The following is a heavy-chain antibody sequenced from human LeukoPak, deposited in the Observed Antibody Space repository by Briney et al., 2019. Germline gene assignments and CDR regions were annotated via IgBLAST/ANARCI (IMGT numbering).Heavy chain of an antibody. CDR1: GGSISSGDYY. CDR2: IYYSGST. V-gene: IGHV4-30-4*08. D-gene: IGHD3-22*01. J-gene: IGHJ1*01. Sequence: SQTLSLTCNVSGGSISSGDYYWSWIRRPPGKGLEWIGNIYYSGSTYYNPSLKSRVTISVDTSKNQFSLKLSSVTAADTAVYYCARRDYYDSSGSSLFRHWGQGTLVTVSS. CDR3: ARRDYYDSSGSSLFRH.